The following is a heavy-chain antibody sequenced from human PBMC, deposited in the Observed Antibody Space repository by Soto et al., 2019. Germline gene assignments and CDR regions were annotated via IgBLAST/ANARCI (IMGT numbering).Heavy chain of an antibody. CDR2: INSVGST. V-gene: IGHV3-53*01. CDR3: ARDNCGGDCYPDFLCMDV. Sequence: EVQLVESGGGLIQPGGSLRLSCAASGFTVSSNYMSWVRQAPGKGLEWVSVINSVGSTYYADSVKGRFTISRDNFKNTLYLQMNSLRSEDTAVYYCARDNCGGDCYPDFLCMDVWGQGTTFTVAS. CDR1: GFTVSSNY. J-gene: IGHJ6*02. D-gene: IGHD2-21*02.